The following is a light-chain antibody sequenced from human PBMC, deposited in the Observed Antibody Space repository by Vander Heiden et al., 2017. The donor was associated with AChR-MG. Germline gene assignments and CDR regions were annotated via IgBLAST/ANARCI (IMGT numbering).Light chain of an antibody. CDR1: SSDVGDYNY. CDR2: DVS. Sequence: QSALTQPASVSGSPGQPITISCTGTSSDVGDYNYVSWYQQHPGKAPKLMIYDVSNRPSGVSNRFSGSKSGNTASLTISGLQAEDEADYYCSSYTSSSTLLVFGTGTKVTVL. CDR3: SSYTSSSTLLV. V-gene: IGLV2-14*03. J-gene: IGLJ1*01.